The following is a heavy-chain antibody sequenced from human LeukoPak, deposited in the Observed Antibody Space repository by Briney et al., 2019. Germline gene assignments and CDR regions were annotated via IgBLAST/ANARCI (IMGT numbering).Heavy chain of an antibody. CDR1: GFTFSNYA. CDR3: AKGPAPYCSGGTCYSPYWYFDL. Sequence: GGSLRLSCAASGFTFSNYAMSWVRQAPGKGLEWVSSITNNATRTNYADSVKGRFSVSRDNSKNTLYLQVNSLRAEDTAVYYCAKGPAPYCSGGTCYSPYWYFDLWGRGTLVTASS. CDR2: ITNNATRT. D-gene: IGHD2-15*01. J-gene: IGHJ2*01. V-gene: IGHV3-23*01.